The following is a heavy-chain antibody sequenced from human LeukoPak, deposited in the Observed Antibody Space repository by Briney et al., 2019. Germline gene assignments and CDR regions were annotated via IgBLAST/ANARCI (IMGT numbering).Heavy chain of an antibody. Sequence: GSVNVSCKASGYSFTSFGISWVRQAPGQGLEWMGWISGYNGNTNYAQKFQGRVTMTTDTSTSTAYMEVSSLRSDDTAVYYCARDFLGYCSGGSCRSDHWGQGTLVTDSS. D-gene: IGHD2-15*01. CDR1: GYSFTSFG. J-gene: IGHJ4*02. V-gene: IGHV1-18*01. CDR2: ISGYNGNT. CDR3: ARDFLGYCSGGSCRSDH.